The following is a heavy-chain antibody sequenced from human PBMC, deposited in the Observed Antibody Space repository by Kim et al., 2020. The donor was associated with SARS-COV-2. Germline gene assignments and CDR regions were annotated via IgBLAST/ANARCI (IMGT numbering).Heavy chain of an antibody. Sequence: YNPSLESRVDMSVDTSKNQFSLRLTSVSAADTAVYYCAREGDWNYANWFDPWGQGALVTVSS. J-gene: IGHJ5*02. V-gene: IGHV4-4*07. D-gene: IGHD1-7*01. CDR3: AREGDWNYANWFDP.